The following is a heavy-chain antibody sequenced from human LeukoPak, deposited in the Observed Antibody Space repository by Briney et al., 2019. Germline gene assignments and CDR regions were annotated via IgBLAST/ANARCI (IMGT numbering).Heavy chain of an antibody. D-gene: IGHD2-15*01. CDR2: IYTSGST. J-gene: IGHJ6*02. V-gene: IGHV4-4*07. CDR3: ARSAASRYCSGGSCSDYGMDV. CDR1: GGSISSYY. Sequence: SETLSLTCTVSGGSISSYYWSWIRQPARKGLEWIGRIYTSGSTNYNPSLKSRVTMSVDTSKNQFSLKLSSVTAADTAVYYCARSAASRYCSGGSCSDYGMDVWGQGTTVTVSS.